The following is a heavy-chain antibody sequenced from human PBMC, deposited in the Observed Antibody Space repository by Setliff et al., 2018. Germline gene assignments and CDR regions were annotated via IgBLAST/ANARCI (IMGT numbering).Heavy chain of an antibody. J-gene: IGHJ3*02. CDR3: ATRPSFFEYRRSDDAFDI. CDR1: RYTFNDYY. CDR2: INPSSGGT. D-gene: IGHD6-6*01. Sequence: ASVKVSCKAFRYTFNDYYIHWVRQTPGQGLEWMGRINPSSGGTDDAQNFLGRVTMTRDTAISTAYMELSRLTSDDTAVYYCATRPSFFEYRRSDDAFDIWGQGTMVTVSS. V-gene: IGHV1-2*06.